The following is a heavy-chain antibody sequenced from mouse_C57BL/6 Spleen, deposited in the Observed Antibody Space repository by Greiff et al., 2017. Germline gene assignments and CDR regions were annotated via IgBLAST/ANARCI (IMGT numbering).Heavy chain of an antibody. J-gene: IGHJ2*01. V-gene: IGHV7-3*01. CDR1: GFTFTDYY. CDR2: IRNKANGYTT. D-gene: IGHD3-2*02. Sequence: EVKVVESGGGLVQPGGSLSLSCAASGFTFTDYYMSWVRQPPGKALEWLGFIRNKANGYTTEYSASVKGRFTISRDNSQSILYLQMNALRAEDSATYYCAREDSSGYYFDYWGQGTTLTVSS. CDR3: AREDSSGYYFDY.